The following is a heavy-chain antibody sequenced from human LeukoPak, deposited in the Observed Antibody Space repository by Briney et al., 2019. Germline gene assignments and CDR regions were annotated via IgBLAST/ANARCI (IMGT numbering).Heavy chain of an antibody. CDR1: GFTFSSYS. CDR2: ISSSSSYI. Sequence: GGSLRLSCAASGFTFSSYSMNWVRQAPGKGLEWVSSISSSSSYIYYADSVKGRFTISRDNAKNSLYLQMNSLRAEDTAVYYCARKGSQWEFLVDYWGQGTLVTVSS. V-gene: IGHV3-21*01. J-gene: IGHJ4*02. D-gene: IGHD3-10*01. CDR3: ARKGSQWEFLVDY.